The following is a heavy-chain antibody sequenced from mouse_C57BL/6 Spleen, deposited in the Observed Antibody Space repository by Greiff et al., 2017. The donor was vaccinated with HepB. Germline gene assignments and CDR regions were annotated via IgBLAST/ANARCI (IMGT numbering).Heavy chain of an antibody. J-gene: IGHJ2*01. D-gene: IGHD6-1*01. CDR2: INPNNGGT. CDR3: ARGGRGPSFSYYFDY. V-gene: IGHV1-18*01. CDR1: GYTFTDYN. Sequence: VQLQQSGPELVKPGASVKIPCKASGYTFTDYNMDWVKQSHGKSLEWIGDINPNNGGTIYNQKFKGKATLTVDKSSSTAYMELRSLTSEDTAVYYCARGGRGPSFSYYFDYWGQGTTLTVSS.